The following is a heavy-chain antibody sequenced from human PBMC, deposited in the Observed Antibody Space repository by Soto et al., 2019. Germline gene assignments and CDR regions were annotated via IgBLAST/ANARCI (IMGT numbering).Heavy chain of an antibody. CDR2: IYYSGST. CDR1: GGSISSSSYY. D-gene: IGHD2-15*01. CDR3: ARHGRVPPRRYCSGGSCSTPNWFDP. V-gene: IGHV4-39*01. Sequence: SETLSLTCTVSGGSISSSSYYWGWIRQPPGKGLEWIGSIYYSGSTYYNPSLKSRVTISVDTSKTQFSLKLSSVTAADTAVYYCARHGRVPPRRYCSGGSCSTPNWFDPWGQGTLVTVSS. J-gene: IGHJ5*02.